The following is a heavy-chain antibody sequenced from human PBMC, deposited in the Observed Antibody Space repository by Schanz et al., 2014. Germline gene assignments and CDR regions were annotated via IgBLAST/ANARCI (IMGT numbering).Heavy chain of an antibody. J-gene: IGHJ6*02. D-gene: IGHD6-13*01. CDR2: IRYDGSNK. Sequence: QVQLVESGGGVVQPGGSLRLSCAASGFTFSSYGMHWVRQAPGKGLEWVAFIRYDGSNKYYADSVKGRFTISRDNSENTLYLQMNSLRAEDTAVYYCARDRQQLVGRIGYYYGMDVWGRGALVTVSS. CDR1: GFTFSSYG. V-gene: IGHV3-30*02. CDR3: ARDRQQLVGRIGYYYGMDV.